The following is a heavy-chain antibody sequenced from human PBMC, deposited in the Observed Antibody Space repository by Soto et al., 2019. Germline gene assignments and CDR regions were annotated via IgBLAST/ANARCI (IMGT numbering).Heavy chain of an antibody. CDR3: VKDLSYSSSFRWFDP. D-gene: IGHD6-6*01. V-gene: IGHV3-23*01. CDR1: GFTFSSYA. J-gene: IGHJ5*02. CDR2: ISGSGGST. Sequence: GGSLRLSCAASGFTFSSYAMSWVRQAPGKGLEWVSAISGSGGSTYYADSVKGRFTISRDNSKNTLYLQMNSLRAEDTAVYYCVKDLSYSSSFRWFDPWGQGTLVTVSS.